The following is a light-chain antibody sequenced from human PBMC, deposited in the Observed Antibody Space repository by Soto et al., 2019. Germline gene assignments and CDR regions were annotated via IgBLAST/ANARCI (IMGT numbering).Light chain of an antibody. Sequence: PHPRPACGSPGELVTISFTITKKYICVYDFVSWYQHHSGKAPRLIIYEGVQRPSGVPDRFSGSKSGNTASLTVSGLQAADEADYVCTSHAGNTTYVFGTGTTVNV. J-gene: IGLJ1*01. V-gene: IGLV2-8*01. CDR1: KKYICVYDF. CDR2: EGV. CDR3: TSHAGNTTYV.